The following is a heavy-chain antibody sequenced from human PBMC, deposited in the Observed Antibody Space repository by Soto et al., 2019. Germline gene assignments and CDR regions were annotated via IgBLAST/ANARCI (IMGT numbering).Heavy chain of an antibody. D-gene: IGHD2-15*01. CDR1: GGSISSGGYY. J-gene: IGHJ4*02. Sequence: SETLSLTCTVSGGSISSGGYYWSWIRQHPGKGLEWIGYIYCSGSTYYNPSLKSRVTISLDTSKNQFSLKLSSVTAADTAVYYFARVFCGGNCYPNYWGQGTLVTVSS. V-gene: IGHV4-31*03. CDR3: ARVFCGGNCYPNY. CDR2: IYCSGST.